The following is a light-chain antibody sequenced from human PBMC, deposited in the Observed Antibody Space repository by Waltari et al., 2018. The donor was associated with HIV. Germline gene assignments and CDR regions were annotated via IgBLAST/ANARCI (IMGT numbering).Light chain of an antibody. Sequence: IVLTQFPDTLHLSPGERATLACKSSQKIDTRYLAWYQHKTGQAPRLLIYGTTTRATGIPDRFDGSGSGTDFALTITRLEPEDFVVYYCQQYGSSQYTFGQGTDLQIK. J-gene: IGKJ2*01. CDR3: QQYGSSQYT. V-gene: IGKV3-20*01. CDR2: GTT. CDR1: QKIDTRY.